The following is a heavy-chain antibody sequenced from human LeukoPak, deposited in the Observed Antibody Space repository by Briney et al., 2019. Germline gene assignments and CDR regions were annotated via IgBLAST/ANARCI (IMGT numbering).Heavy chain of an antibody. J-gene: IGHJ5*02. CDR3: ARGGGYTGNWFDP. CDR1: GFTFSSYA. CDR2: ISYDGSNK. D-gene: IGHD5-12*01. V-gene: IGHV3-30*04. Sequence: GGSLGLSCAASGFTFSSYAMHWVRQAPGKGLEWVAVISYDGSNKYYADSVKGRFTISRDNSKNTLYLQMNSLRAEDTAVYYCARGGGYTGNWFDPWAQGTLVTVSS.